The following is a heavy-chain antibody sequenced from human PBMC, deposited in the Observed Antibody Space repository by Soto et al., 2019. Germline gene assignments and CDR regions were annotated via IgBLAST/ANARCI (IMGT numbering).Heavy chain of an antibody. V-gene: IGHV3-23*01. J-gene: IGHJ4*02. CDR1: GFTFSRYA. CDR2: ISGSGGST. CDR3: AKQALSVLRFLEWLSFDY. Sequence: HPGGSLRLSCAASGFTFSRYAMSCVRQAPGKGLEWVSAISGSGGSTYYAGSVKGRFTISRDNSKNTLYLQMNSLRAEDTAVYYCAKQALSVLRFLEWLSFDYWGQGTLVTVSS. D-gene: IGHD3-3*01.